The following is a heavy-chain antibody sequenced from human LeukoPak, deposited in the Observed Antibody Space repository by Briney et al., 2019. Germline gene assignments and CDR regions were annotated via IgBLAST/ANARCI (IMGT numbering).Heavy chain of an antibody. CDR1: GFTFSSND. Sequence: QPGGSLRLSCAGSGFTFSSNDMSWVRQPPGKGLEWVSYISITSKTIKYADSVKGRFTISRDNAKNSLYLQMNSLRDEDTAVYYCARLVGSRSCSGGTCYPDYWGQGTLVTVSS. CDR3: ARLVGSRSCSGGTCYPDY. CDR2: ISITSKTI. J-gene: IGHJ4*02. D-gene: IGHD2-15*01. V-gene: IGHV3-48*02.